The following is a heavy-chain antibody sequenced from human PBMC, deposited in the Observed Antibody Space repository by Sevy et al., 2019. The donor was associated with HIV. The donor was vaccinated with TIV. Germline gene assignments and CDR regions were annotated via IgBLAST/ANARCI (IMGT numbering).Heavy chain of an antibody. D-gene: IGHD3-22*01. CDR2: ISYDGSNK. V-gene: IGHV3-30-3*01. CDR1: GFTFSSYA. J-gene: IGHJ1*01. Sequence: GGSLRLSCAASGFTFSSYAMHWVRQAPGKGLEWVAVISYDGSNKYYADSVKGRFTISRDNSKNTLYLQMSSLRAEDTAVYYCARTPTYYYDSSGPSYFQHWGQGTLVTVSS. CDR3: ARTPTYYYDSSGPSYFQH.